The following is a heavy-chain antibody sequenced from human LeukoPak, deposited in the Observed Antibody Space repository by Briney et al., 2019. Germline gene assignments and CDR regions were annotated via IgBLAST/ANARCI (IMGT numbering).Heavy chain of an antibody. CDR2: ISSSSSYI. Sequence: SGGSLRLSCAASGFTFSSYSMNWVRQAPGKGLEWVSSISSSSSYIYYADSVKGRFTISRDNAKNSLYLQMNSLRAEDTAVYYCASSDITGTTRFDPWGQGTLVTVSS. V-gene: IGHV3-21*01. D-gene: IGHD1-20*01. J-gene: IGHJ5*02. CDR3: ASSDITGTTRFDP. CDR1: GFTFSSYS.